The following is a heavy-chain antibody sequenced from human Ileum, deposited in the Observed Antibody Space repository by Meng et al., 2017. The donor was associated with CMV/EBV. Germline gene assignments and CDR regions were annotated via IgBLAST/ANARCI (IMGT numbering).Heavy chain of an antibody. J-gene: IGHJ4*02. V-gene: IGHV1-8*03. Sequence: CKASGYTFTRFDINWVRQATGQGLEWMGWMNPNSGNTGYAQKFQGRVTITRNTSISTAYMELSSLRSEDTAVYYCARVGSGSYYFDYWGQGALVTVSS. D-gene: IGHD1-26*01. CDR1: GYTFTRFD. CDR3: ARVGSGSYYFDY. CDR2: MNPNSGNT.